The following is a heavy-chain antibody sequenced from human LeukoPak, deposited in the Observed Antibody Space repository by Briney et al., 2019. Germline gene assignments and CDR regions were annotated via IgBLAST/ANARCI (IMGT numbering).Heavy chain of an antibody. CDR3: ARGVLLWFGESYYFDY. D-gene: IGHD3-10*01. V-gene: IGHV4-34*01. CDR2: INHSGST. CDR1: GGSFSGYY. Sequence: PSETLSLTCAVYGGSFSGYYWSWIRQPPGKGLEWIGEINHSGSTNYNPSLKSRVTISVDTSKNQFSLKLSPVTAADTAVYYCARGVLLWFGESYYFDYWGQGTLVTVSS. J-gene: IGHJ4*02.